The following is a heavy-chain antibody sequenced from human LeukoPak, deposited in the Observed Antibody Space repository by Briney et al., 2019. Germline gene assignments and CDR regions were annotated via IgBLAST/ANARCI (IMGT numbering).Heavy chain of an antibody. CDR3: TRGGGGDGSGWSTTDY. V-gene: IGHV3-7*01. Sequence: PGGSLRLSCVASGFTFSSYWMSWVRQAPGKGLEWVANINQDGSEKYDVDSAKGRFTISGDNAKNSLYLQMNSLRVEDTAMYYCTRGGGGDGSGWSTTDYWGQGTLVTISS. J-gene: IGHJ4*02. CDR2: INQDGSEK. D-gene: IGHD6-19*01. CDR1: GFTFSSYW.